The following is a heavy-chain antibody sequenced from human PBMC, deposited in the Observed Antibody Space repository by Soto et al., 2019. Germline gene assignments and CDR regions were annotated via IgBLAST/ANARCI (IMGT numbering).Heavy chain of an antibody. CDR1: EFTFRSYG. CDR3: AKDDAAAAMDSVYAFDV. CDR2: ISYDGSKK. V-gene: IGHV3-30*18. D-gene: IGHD2-2*01. Sequence: GGYLRLSCAASEFTFRSYGMVWVRQAPGKGLEWVAFISYDGSKKFYADSVNGRFTISRDNYKKTLYLQMNSLRVDDTAVFYCAKDDAAAAMDSVYAFDVWGQGTMVTVAS. J-gene: IGHJ3*01.